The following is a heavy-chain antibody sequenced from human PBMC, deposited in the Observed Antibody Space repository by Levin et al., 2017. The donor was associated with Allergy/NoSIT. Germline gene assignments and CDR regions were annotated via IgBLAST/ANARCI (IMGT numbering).Heavy chain of an antibody. D-gene: IGHD3-10*01. J-gene: IGHJ4*02. V-gene: IGHV3-23*01. CDR1: GFTFSSYA. CDR3: AKGRGILWFGRAHLFDY. CDR2: LLFLFFLP. Sequence: SLILSCAASGFTFSSYAMSWVRQAPGPFLFFFSSLLFLFFLPSSSSSFKGRFTISRDNSKNTLYLQMNSLRAEDTAVYYCAKGRGILWFGRAHLFDYWGQGTLVTVSS.